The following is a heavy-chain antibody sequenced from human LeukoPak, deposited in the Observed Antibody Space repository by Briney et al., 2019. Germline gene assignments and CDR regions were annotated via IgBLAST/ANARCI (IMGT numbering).Heavy chain of an antibody. CDR3: ARRGVVIRVILVGFHKEAYYFDS. D-gene: IGHD3-22*01. CDR1: GITLSNYG. CDR2: ISGSGGRN. J-gene: IGHJ4*02. Sequence: PGGSLRLSCAVSGITLSNYGMSWVRQATGKGLEWVAGISGSGGRNTYADSVKGRFTISRDNPKNTLYLQMSSLRVEDTAVYFCARRGVVIRVILVGFHKEAYYFDSWGQGALVTVSS. V-gene: IGHV3-23*01.